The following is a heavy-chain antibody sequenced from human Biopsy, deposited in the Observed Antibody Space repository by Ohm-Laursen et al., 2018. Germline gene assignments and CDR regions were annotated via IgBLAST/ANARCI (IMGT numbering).Heavy chain of an antibody. D-gene: IGHD6-19*01. CDR2: IAYGGSNK. Sequence: RSLRLSCSASGFGMYAMHWVRQPPGKGLEWLAVIAYGGSNKYYAESVKGRFTISRDRSRDTVHLQMNSLRYEDTALYYCAKDGGQWLGGAFDIWGHGTMVSVSS. CDR1: GFGMYA. J-gene: IGHJ3*02. CDR3: AKDGGQWLGGAFDI. V-gene: IGHV3-30*18.